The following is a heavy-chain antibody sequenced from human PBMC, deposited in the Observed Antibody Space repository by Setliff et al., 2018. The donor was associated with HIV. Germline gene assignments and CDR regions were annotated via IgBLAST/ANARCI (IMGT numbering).Heavy chain of an antibody. CDR2: IYHDGTT. V-gene: IGHV4-39*07. J-gene: IGHJ5*01. D-gene: IGHD6-19*01. CDR3: AGHPITSGWLSLNWFDP. CDR1: GGSINTSSYY. Sequence: SETLSLTCSVSGGSINTSSYYWAWVRQPPGNELEWIGSIYHDGTTHYRSSLRSRVAISIDTSKSQISLKVRSATAADTAVYFCAGHPITSGWLSLNWFDPCGQGILVTVSS.